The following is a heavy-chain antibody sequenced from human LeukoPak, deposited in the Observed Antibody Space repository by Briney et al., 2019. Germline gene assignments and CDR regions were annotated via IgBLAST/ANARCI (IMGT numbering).Heavy chain of an antibody. CDR1: GDSVSSNSDA. CDR3: ARSGMVRGVIIRDFDY. Sequence: SQTLSLTCAISGDSVSSNSDAWNWIRQSPSRGLEWLGRTYYRSKWYNDYAVSVKSRITINPDTSKNQFSLQLNSVTPEDTAVYYCARSGMVRGVIIRDFDYWGQGTLVTVSS. CDR2: TYYRSKWYN. D-gene: IGHD3-10*01. J-gene: IGHJ4*02. V-gene: IGHV6-1*01.